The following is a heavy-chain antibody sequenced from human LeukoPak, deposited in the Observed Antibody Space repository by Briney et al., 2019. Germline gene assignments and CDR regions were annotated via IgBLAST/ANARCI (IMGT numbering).Heavy chain of an antibody. CDR3: ARDGSSSLYYYYGMDV. CDR2: IYYSGST. D-gene: IGHD6-6*01. CDR1: GGSISSYY. V-gene: IGHV4-59*01. Sequence: PSETLSLTCTVSGGSISSYYWGWIRQPPGKGLEWIGYIYYSGSTNYNPSLKSRVTISVDTSKNQFSLKLSSVTAADTAVYYCARDGSSSLYYYYGMDVWGQGTTVTVSS. J-gene: IGHJ6*02.